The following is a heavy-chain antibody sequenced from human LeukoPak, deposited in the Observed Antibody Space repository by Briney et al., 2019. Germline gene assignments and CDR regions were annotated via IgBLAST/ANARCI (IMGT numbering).Heavy chain of an antibody. CDR3: ARDLFTYSSSWYVPYDY. V-gene: IGHV3-48*02. J-gene: IGHJ4*02. Sequence: HPGGSLRLSCVVSGFTFSPYSMNWLRQAPGKGLEWVSYISSSSTTIYYADSVKGRFTISRDNAKNSLYLQMNSLRDEDTAVYYCARDLFTYSSSWYVPYDYWGQGTLVTVSS. CDR1: GFTFSPYS. CDR2: ISSSSTTI. D-gene: IGHD6-13*01.